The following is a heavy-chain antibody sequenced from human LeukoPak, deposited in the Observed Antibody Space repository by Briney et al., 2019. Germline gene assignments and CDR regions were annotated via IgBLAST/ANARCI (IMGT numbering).Heavy chain of an antibody. J-gene: IGHJ4*02. CDR3: AKDRGNGGGSCYAY. V-gene: IGHV3-23*01. D-gene: IGHD2-15*01. CDR2: ISGSGTNT. Sequence: GGSLRLSCAASGFTFSSYAMSWVRQAPGKGLEWVSAISGSGTNTYYADSVKGRFTISRDNSKNTLFLQMNGLRAEDTAVYYCAKDRGNGGGSCYAYWGQGTLVTVSS. CDR1: GFTFSSYA.